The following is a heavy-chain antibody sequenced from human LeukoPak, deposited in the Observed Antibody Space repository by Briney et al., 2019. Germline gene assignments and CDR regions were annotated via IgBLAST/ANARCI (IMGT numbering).Heavy chain of an antibody. CDR1: GGSFSGYY. J-gene: IGHJ6*02. CDR3: ARVPFRYCSTSICYTANYYYYGMDL. CDR2: INHSGST. D-gene: IGHD2-2*02. Sequence: SETLSLTCAVYGGSFSGYYWSWIRQPPGKGLEWIGEINHSGSTNYNPSLMSRVTISVDTSKNQFSLKLSSVTAADTAVYYCARVPFRYCSTSICYTANYYYYGMDLWGQGTTVTVSS. V-gene: IGHV4-34*01.